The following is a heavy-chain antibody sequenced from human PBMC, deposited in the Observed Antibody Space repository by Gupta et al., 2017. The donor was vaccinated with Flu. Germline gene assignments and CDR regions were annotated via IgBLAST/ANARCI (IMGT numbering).Heavy chain of an antibody. Sequence: EVQLLESGGGLVQPGGSLRLSCAVSGFTFSNYAMNWVRQAPGKGLEWVSTISGSGGGTYYADSVKGRFSISRDNSENTLYLQMNSLRAEDTALYYCAKAPSKPSTIYWFDPWGQGTQVTVSS. CDR2: ISGSGGGT. CDR3: AKAPSKPSTIYWFDP. D-gene: IGHD2-2*02. J-gene: IGHJ5*02. CDR1: GFTFSNYA. V-gene: IGHV3-23*01.